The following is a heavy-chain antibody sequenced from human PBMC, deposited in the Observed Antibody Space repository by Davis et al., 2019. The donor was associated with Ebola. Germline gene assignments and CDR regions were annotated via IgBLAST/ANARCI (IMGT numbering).Heavy chain of an antibody. D-gene: IGHD3-16*01. V-gene: IGHV4-34*01. CDR3: ARKWLLLGGWIHY. Sequence: PGGSLRLSCGVHGGSFSGYYWTWLRQAPGKGLTWIGETKHTGKTNYNPSLQSRVTISVDASKKQFSLSLASMTAADTAVYFCARKWLLLGGWIHYWGQGTEVTVSS. CDR2: TKHTGKT. J-gene: IGHJ4*02. CDR1: GGSFSGYY.